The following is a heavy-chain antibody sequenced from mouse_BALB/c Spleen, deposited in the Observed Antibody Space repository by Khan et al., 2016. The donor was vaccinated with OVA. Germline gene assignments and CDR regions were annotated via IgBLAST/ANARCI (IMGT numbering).Heavy chain of an antibody. CDR2: INTYTGEP. V-gene: IGHV9-3-1*01. Sequence: QIQLVQSGPELKKPGETVKISCKASGYTFTNYGMNWVKQAPGKGLKWMGWINTYTGEPTYADDFKGRFAFSLETSASTASLQINNLKNEDTAKYCCARMKPYWYFDLWGAGTTVTVSS. CDR1: GYTFTNYG. J-gene: IGHJ1*01. CDR3: ARMKPYWYFDL.